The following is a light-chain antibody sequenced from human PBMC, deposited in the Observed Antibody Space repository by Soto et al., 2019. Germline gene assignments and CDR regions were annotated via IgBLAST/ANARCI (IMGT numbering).Light chain of an antibody. CDR3: QQSFSTPRT. CDR2: GAS. CDR1: QTISTY. V-gene: IGKV1-39*01. Sequence: DIQMTQSPSPLSASVGDRVTITCRASQTISTYLNWYQQKPGKAPKLLIYGASSLQSGVPSRFSGSGSGTEFTLTISSLQPEDFGTYYCQQSFSTPRTFGQGTKVDIK. J-gene: IGKJ1*01.